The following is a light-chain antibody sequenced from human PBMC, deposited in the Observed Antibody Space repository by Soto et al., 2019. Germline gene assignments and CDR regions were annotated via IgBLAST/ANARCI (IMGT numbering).Light chain of an antibody. CDR1: SGHSNYA. CDR2: LNRDGSH. CDR3: QTWGTGIVI. Sequence: QSVLTQSPSASASLGASVKLTRTLSSGHSNYAIAWHQQQPEKGPRYLMKLNRDGSHSKGDGIPNRFSGSSSGAERYLTISSLQSEDEADYYCQTWGTGIVIFGGGTKVTVL. J-gene: IGLJ2*01. V-gene: IGLV4-69*01.